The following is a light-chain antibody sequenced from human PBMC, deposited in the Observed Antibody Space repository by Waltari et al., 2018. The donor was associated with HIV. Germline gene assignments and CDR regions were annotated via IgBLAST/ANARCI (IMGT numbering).Light chain of an antibody. V-gene: IGLV1-44*01. CDR2: DNN. CDR3: STWDDNLNGPV. CDR1: TANIGSNT. Sequence: QSALTQAPPASGTPGQRVDISCSGATANIGSNTVNWYQHLPGAAPKLLIYDNNQRPSGIPDRFSGSKSGSSASLAITGLQSDDEADFYCSTWDDNLNGPVFGGGTRLTVL. J-gene: IGLJ3*02.